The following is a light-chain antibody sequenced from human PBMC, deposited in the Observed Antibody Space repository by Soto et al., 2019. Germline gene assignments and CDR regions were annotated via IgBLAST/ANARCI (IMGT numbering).Light chain of an antibody. Sequence: QSVLTQPASVSGSHGQSITISCTGTSSDVGGYNYVSWYQQHPGKAPKFMIYDVSNRPSGVSTRFSGSKSGNTASLTISGLQAEDEADYYCNSYTTSNTRQIVFGTGTKVTVL. CDR1: SSDVGGYNY. CDR3: NSYTTSNTRQIV. V-gene: IGLV2-14*01. CDR2: DVS. J-gene: IGLJ1*01.